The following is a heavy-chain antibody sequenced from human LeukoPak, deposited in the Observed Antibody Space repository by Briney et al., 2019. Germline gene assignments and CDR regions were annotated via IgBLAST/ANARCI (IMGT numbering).Heavy chain of an antibody. Sequence: GGSLRLSCTASGFTFSSYAMNWVRQAPGKGLEWVSAISGSGGSTYYADSVKGRYTISRDNAKNSLYLQMNSLRAEDTAVYYCASDSSVLIKGAYWGQGTLVTVSS. CDR1: GFTFSSYA. CDR2: ISGSGGST. D-gene: IGHD3-22*01. J-gene: IGHJ4*02. V-gene: IGHV3-23*01. CDR3: ASDSSVLIKGAY.